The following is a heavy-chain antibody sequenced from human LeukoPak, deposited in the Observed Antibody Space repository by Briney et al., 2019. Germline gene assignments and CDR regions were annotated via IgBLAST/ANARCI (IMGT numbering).Heavy chain of an antibody. CDR1: GFTLSSYS. J-gene: IGHJ4*02. D-gene: IGHD1-26*01. Sequence: GGSLRLSCAASGFTLSSYSMNWVRQAPGKGLEWVSSISSSSSYIYYADSVKGRFTISRDNAKNSLYLQMNSLRAEDTAVYYCARAGASYFDYWGQGTLVTVSS. CDR2: ISSSSSYI. CDR3: ARAGASYFDY. V-gene: IGHV3-21*01.